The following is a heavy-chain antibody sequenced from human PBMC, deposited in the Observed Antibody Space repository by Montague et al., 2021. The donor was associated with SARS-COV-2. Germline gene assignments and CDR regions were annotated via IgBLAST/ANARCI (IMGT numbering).Heavy chain of an antibody. CDR3: ARELEIHDFLSGYYIGD. V-gene: IGHV4-61*01. Sequence: SETLSLTCTVYGGSVNSGSYPWNWIRQPPGKGLEWIGYLYYSGSTSYNLSLKSRVTISLDTSENQFSLNLTSVTAAATALYFCARELEIHDFLSGYYIGDWGQGTLVTVSS. D-gene: IGHD3-3*01. CDR2: LYYSGST. J-gene: IGHJ4*02. CDR1: GGSVNSGSYP.